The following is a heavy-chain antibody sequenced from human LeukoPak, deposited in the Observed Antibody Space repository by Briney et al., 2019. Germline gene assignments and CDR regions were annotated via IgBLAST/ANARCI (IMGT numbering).Heavy chain of an antibody. CDR3: AKDQGTYCSTTSCYAPDAFDI. CDR1: GFTFSSYA. V-gene: IGHV3-23*01. CDR2: ISSGGGTT. J-gene: IGHJ3*02. Sequence: GGSLRLSCAASGFTFSSYAMSWVRQAPGKGLEWVSAISSGGGTTYYADSVKGRFTISRDNSKNTLYLQMNSLRAEDTAVYYCAKDQGTYCSTTSCYAPDAFDIWGQGTMVTVSS. D-gene: IGHD2-2*01.